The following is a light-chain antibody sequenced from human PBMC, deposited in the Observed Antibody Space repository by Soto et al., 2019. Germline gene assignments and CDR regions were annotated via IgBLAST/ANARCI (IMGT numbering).Light chain of an antibody. CDR2: ATS. V-gene: IGKV1-39*01. CDR1: QSISSY. Sequence: DIQMIQSPSSLSASVGDRVIITCRTSQSISSYLNWYQQKPGKAPKLLIYATSNLHSGVPSRFSDSVSGTDFTLTISSLQPEDCATYYSQQTYSAPGTFGQGTTVDIK. J-gene: IGKJ1*01. CDR3: QQTYSAPGT.